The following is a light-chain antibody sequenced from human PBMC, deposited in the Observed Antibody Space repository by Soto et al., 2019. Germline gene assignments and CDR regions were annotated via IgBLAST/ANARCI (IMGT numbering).Light chain of an antibody. Sequence: DIQMTQSPSTLSGSVGDRVTITCRASQTISSWLAWYQQKPGKAPKLLIYKASTLKSGVPSRFSGSGSGTEFTLTICSLQPDDFATYYCQHYNSYSEPFGQGTKADIK. CDR1: QTISSW. J-gene: IGKJ1*01. V-gene: IGKV1-5*03. CDR2: KAS. CDR3: QHYNSYSEP.